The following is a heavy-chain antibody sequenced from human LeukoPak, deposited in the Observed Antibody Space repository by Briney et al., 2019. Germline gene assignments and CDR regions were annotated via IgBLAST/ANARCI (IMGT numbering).Heavy chain of an antibody. J-gene: IGHJ4*02. CDR3: ARLHSGTYLGDY. CDR2: IYPGDSDT. CDR1: GYSFTDYW. V-gene: IGHV5-51*01. Sequence: GDPLKISCKGSGYSFTDYWIGWVRQMPGKGLEWMGIIYPGDSDTRYGPSFQGQVTISADKSISTAYLQWSSLKASDTAMYYCARLHSGTYLGDYWGQGTLVTVSS. D-gene: IGHD1-26*01.